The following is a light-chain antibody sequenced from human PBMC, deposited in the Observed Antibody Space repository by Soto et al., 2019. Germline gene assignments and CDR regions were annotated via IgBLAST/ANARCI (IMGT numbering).Light chain of an antibody. CDR3: SSWISGRTDYV. V-gene: IGLV2-14*01. J-gene: IGLJ1*01. Sequence: QSALTQPASMSGSPGQSISISCTGTSYDVGNYDYVSWYQHHPGKAPKLILYDVNTRPSGVSDRFSGYKSGNTASLTISGLQAEDEADYYGSSWISGRTDYVFGTGTKLTVL. CDR2: DVN. CDR1: SYDVGNYDY.